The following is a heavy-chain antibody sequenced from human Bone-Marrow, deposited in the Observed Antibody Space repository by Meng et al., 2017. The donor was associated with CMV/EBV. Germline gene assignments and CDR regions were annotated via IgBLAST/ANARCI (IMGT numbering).Heavy chain of an antibody. CDR1: GFTFSTYC. CDR3: ARGIAYGSER. CDR2: ISSSSNYI. D-gene: IGHD3-10*01. J-gene: IGHJ4*02. V-gene: IGHV3-21*01. Sequence: GGSLRFSLAASGFTFSTYCMSWVRQAPGKGLEWVSFISSSSNYIYYADSVKGRFTISRDKAKNSLYLQMNSLRAGDTGVYYCARGIAYGSERWGQGTLVTVPS.